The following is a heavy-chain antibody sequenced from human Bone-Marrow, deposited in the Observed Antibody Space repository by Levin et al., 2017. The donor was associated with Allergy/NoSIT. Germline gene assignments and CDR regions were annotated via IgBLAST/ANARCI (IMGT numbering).Heavy chain of an antibody. CDR3: ARGEGCDY. D-gene: IGHD1-26*01. CDR2: IVAVFGTP. Sequence: KISCRASGGILNSYAINWVRQAPGQGLEWMGGIVAVFGTPNYAQKFQGRLTITADESTDTVYMELNGLRSEDTALYYCARGEGCDYWGQGTLVTVSS. CDR1: GGILNSYA. V-gene: IGHV1-69*01. J-gene: IGHJ4*02.